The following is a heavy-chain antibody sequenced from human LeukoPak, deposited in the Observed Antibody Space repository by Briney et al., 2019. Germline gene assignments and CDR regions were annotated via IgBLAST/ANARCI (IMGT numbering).Heavy chain of an antibody. Sequence: ASVKVYCKASGYTLTGHYIHWVRQAPGQGLEWMGWISPHSGFTMYPQRFQGRVTMTTDTSISTAFLEVRRLRSDDTAAYYCTRQTGDDALDIWGQGTMITVYS. J-gene: IGHJ3*02. V-gene: IGHV1-2*02. CDR3: TRQTGDDALDI. CDR2: ISPHSGFT. D-gene: IGHD7-27*01. CDR1: GYTLTGHY.